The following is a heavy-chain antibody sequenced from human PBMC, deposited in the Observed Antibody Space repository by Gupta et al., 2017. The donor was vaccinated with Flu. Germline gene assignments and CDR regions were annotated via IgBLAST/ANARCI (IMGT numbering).Heavy chain of an antibody. D-gene: IGHD3-9*01. CDR3: AREGYDILTGYSMYYFDY. V-gene: IGHV4-61*02. Sequence: QVQLQESGPGLVKPSQTLSLTCTVSGGSISSGNDYWSWIRPPAGKGLEWIGRIYTSGSTNYNPSLKSRVTVSVDTSKNQFSRKLSSVTAADTAVYYCAREGYDILTGYSMYYFDYWGQGTLVTVSS. CDR2: IYTSGST. CDR1: GGSISSGNDY. J-gene: IGHJ4*02.